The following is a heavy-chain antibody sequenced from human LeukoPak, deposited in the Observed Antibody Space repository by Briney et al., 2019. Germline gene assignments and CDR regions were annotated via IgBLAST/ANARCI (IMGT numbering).Heavy chain of an antibody. D-gene: IGHD2-2*01. V-gene: IGHV3-20*04. CDR2: INWNAAST. J-gene: IGHJ4*02. Sequence: RPGGSLRLSCASSGFTFDDYGMSWVRQAPGKGLEWVSGINWNAASTGYADSVKGRFTISRDNSKNSLYPQMNSLRAEDTALYYCAKDSLFDPGYCSSTSCYVPYFDYWGQGTLVTVSS. CDR3: AKDSLFDPGYCSSTSCYVPYFDY. CDR1: GFTFDDYG.